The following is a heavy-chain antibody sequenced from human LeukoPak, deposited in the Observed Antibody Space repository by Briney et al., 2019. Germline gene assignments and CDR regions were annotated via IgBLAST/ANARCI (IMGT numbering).Heavy chain of an antibody. CDR2: ISSSSSTI. CDR3: AKRSASSGYVFDY. CDR1: GFTFSSYS. J-gene: IGHJ4*02. V-gene: IGHV3-48*01. D-gene: IGHD3-22*01. Sequence: GGSLRLSCAASGFTFSSYSMNWVRQAPGKGLEWVSYISSSSSTIYYADSVKGRFTISRDNAKNSLYLQMNSLRAEDTAVYYCAKRSASSGYVFDYWGQGTLVTVSS.